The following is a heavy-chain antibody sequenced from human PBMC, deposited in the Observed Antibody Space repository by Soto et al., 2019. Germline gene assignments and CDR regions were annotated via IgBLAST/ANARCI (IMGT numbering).Heavy chain of an antibody. CDR2: VNPKSGST. J-gene: IGHJ5*02. CDR3: ARPYCDATSCFTDWLDP. V-gene: IGHV1-8*01. CDR1: GYSFTTYD. D-gene: IGHD2-21*01. Sequence: QVQLVQSGAEVKKPGASVKVSCQASGYSFTTYDIHWVRQAAGQGLEWMGWVNPKSGSTDYAQKCRGRVSLTSNTSISTAYMQLSALTSEDTAVYYCARPYCDATSCFTDWLDPWGPGTVVTVSS.